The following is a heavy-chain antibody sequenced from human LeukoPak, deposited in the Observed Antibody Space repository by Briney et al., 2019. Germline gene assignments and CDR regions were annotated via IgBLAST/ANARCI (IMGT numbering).Heavy chain of an antibody. CDR3: AITIFGVVIQNY. V-gene: IGHV1-18*01. J-gene: IGHJ4*02. Sequence: GASVKVSCKASGYAFTSYGISWVRQAPGQGLEWMGWISAYNGNTNYAQKLQGRVTMTTDTSTSTAYMELRSLRSDDTAVYYCAITIFGVVIQNYWGQGTLVTVSS. D-gene: IGHD3-3*01. CDR2: ISAYNGNT. CDR1: GYAFTSYG.